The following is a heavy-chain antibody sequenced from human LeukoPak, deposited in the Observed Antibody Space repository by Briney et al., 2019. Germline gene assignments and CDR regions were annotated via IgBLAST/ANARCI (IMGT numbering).Heavy chain of an antibody. CDR2: IYYSGST. V-gene: IGHV4-59*01. CDR1: GGSISDYY. D-gene: IGHD3-3*01. CDR3: ARGDFCSKSNCYHRPMDV. Sequence: RSETVSLTCTVSGGSISDYYWNWIRQPPGKGLEWIGYIYYSGSTTYNPSLESRVTMSVDTAKNQFSLTVRSVTAADTAVYYCARGDFCSKSNCYHRPMDVWGKRPTVPVSS. J-gene: IGHJ6*03.